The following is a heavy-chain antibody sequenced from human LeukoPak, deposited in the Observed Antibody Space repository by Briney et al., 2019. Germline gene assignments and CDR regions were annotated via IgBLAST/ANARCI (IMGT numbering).Heavy chain of an antibody. CDR2: IYTSGST. V-gene: IGHV4-61*02. D-gene: IGHD2-2*01. J-gene: IGHJ4*02. CDR3: ARESSHCTGTGCYVDFDF. Sequence: SETLSLTCTVSGGSINSGSYYWNWIRQPAGKGLEWIGRIYTSGSTNYNPSLKSRVTISVDTSKNQFSLELSSVTAADTAVYYCARESSHCTGTGCYVDFDFWGQGTLVTVSS. CDR1: GGSINSGSYY.